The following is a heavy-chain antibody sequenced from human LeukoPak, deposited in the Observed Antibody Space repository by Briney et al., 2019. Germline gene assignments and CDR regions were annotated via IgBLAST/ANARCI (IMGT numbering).Heavy chain of an antibody. J-gene: IGHJ4*02. CDR1: KFTFSSYA. CDR3: ARVLYSSSWFYFDY. D-gene: IGHD6-13*01. V-gene: IGHV3-48*04. Sequence: GGSLRLSCAASKFTFSSYAMNWVRQAPGKGLEWVSYISSSDSTIYYADSVKGRFTISRDNARNSLYLQMNSLRAEDTAVYYCARVLYSSSWFYFDYWGQGTLVTVSS. CDR2: ISSSDSTI.